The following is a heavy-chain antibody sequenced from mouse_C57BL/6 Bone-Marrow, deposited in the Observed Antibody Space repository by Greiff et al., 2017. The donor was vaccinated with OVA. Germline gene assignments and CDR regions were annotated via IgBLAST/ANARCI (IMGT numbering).Heavy chain of an antibody. V-gene: IGHV1-53*01. J-gene: IGHJ2*01. CDR2: INPSNGGT. D-gene: IGHD2-4*01. Sequence: QVQLQQPGTELVKPGASVKLSCKASGYTLTSYWMHWVKQRPGQGLEWIGNINPSNGGTNYNEKFKGKATFTADTSSNTAYMQLSSLTTEDSAIYYCARGLIDYWGQVTTLTVSS. CDR1: GYTLTSYW. CDR3: ARGLIDY.